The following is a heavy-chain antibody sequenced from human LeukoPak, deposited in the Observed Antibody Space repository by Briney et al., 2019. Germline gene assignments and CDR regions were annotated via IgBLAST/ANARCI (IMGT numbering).Heavy chain of an antibody. V-gene: IGHV1-18*01. D-gene: IGHD1-1*01. Sequence: ASVKVSCKASGGTFSRYAISWVRQAPGQGLEWMGWINAYNGNTDYAQNLQGRVTMTTDTSTSTAYMELGSLRSDDTAVYYCVRRQGTTLNFDYWGQGTLVTVSS. J-gene: IGHJ4*02. CDR2: INAYNGNT. CDR1: GGTFSRYA. CDR3: VRRQGTTLNFDY.